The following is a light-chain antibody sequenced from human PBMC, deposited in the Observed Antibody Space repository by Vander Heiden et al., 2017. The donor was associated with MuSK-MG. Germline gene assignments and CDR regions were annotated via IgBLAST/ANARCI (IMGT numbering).Light chain of an antibody. CDR2: QDS. CDR3: QAWDSSVV. J-gene: IGLJ2*01. Sequence: SYELTQPPSVSVSPGQTASITCSGDKLGDKYACWYQQKPGQSPVLVIYQDSKRPSGIPERFSGSNSGTTATLTISGTQAMDEAYYYCQAWDSSVVFGGGTKLTVL. CDR1: KLGDKY. V-gene: IGLV3-1*01.